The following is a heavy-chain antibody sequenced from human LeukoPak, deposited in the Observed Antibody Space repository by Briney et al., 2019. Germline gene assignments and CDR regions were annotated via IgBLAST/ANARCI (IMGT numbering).Heavy chain of an antibody. D-gene: IGHD5-18*01. CDR2: IYSSGST. V-gene: IGHV4-59*08. Sequence: SETLSLTCTVSGGSISSYYWSWIRQPAGKGLEWIGSIYSSGSTNYSPSLKSRVIISVDTSKSQFSLKVSSVTAADTAMYYCARHGANGHSFGAYFDYWGRGTLVTVSS. CDR1: GGSISSYY. J-gene: IGHJ4*02. CDR3: ARHGANGHSFGAYFDY.